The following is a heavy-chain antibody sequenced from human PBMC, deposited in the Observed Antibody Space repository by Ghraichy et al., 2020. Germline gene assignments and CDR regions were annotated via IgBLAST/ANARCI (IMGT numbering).Heavy chain of an antibody. CDR3: AKNPDYSYYVLGTTFDH. D-gene: IGHD3-16*01. J-gene: IGHJ4*02. CDR2: ISGSGDNT. Sequence: GGSLRLSCAASGFSFDSFAMSWVRQAPGKGLEWVSSISGSGDNTYYTDSVKGRFTISRDNSKNTLYLQMNNLRGEDTAIYYCAKNPDYSYYVLGTTFDHWGQGSLVTVSS. CDR1: GFSFDSFA. V-gene: IGHV3-23*01.